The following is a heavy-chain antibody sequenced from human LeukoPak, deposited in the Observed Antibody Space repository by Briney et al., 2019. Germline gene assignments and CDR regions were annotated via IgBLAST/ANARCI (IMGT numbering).Heavy chain of an antibody. CDR3: VRGVVIDPPDF. D-gene: IGHD2-21*01. CDR2: INHSGST. Sequence: PSETLSLTCAVYGGSFSVFYWSSIRQPPPKRLEWIGEINHSGSTNYNPSLKSRLTISVDTSKNQISLKLSSVTAADTAVYYCVRGVVIDPPDFWGQGTLVTVSS. J-gene: IGHJ4*02. CDR1: GGSFSVFY. V-gene: IGHV4-34*01.